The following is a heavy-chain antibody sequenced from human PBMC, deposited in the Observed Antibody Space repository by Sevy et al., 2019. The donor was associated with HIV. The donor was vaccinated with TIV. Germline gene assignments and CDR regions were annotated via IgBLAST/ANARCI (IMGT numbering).Heavy chain of an antibody. D-gene: IGHD3-22*01. CDR1: GYTFANYG. J-gene: IGHJ4*02. CDR2: MRAYNGNT. V-gene: IGHV1-18*01. CDR3: ATDESFSLIVVDLDY. Sequence: ASVKVSCKASGYTFANYGVTWVRQAPGQGLEWMGWMRAYNGNTKYAEKLQDRVTMTTDTATNTAYMELRSLRSDDTAVYYCATDESFSLIVVDLDYWGQGTLVTVSS.